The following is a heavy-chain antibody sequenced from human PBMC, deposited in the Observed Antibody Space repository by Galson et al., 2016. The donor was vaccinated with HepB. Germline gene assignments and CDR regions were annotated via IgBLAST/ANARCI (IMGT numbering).Heavy chain of an antibody. CDR1: GYTFSNYG. J-gene: IGHJ4*02. CDR2: IIPFFGTP. Sequence: SVKVSCKASGYTFSNYGISWVRQAPGQGLEWMGGIIPFFGTPNYARKFQGRVTIIADKSTSTAYMELSSLRSEDTAVYFCTSGGGWESGYWGQGTLVTVSS. V-gene: IGHV1-69*06. D-gene: IGHD1-26*01. CDR3: TSGGGWESGY.